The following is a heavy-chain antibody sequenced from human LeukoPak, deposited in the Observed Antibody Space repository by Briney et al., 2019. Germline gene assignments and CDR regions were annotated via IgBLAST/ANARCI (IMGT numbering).Heavy chain of an antibody. Sequence: GGSLGLSCAASGFTFHHYAIHWVRQVPGKGLEWVSGISWNSASIGYADSVKGRFTISRDNAKNSVYLQMNSLRAEDTALYYCAKDKAPLYSGYDWDLDFWGQGTLVTVSS. CDR2: ISWNSASI. J-gene: IGHJ4*02. CDR1: GFTFHHYA. CDR3: AKDKAPLYSGYDWDLDF. V-gene: IGHV3-9*01. D-gene: IGHD5-12*01.